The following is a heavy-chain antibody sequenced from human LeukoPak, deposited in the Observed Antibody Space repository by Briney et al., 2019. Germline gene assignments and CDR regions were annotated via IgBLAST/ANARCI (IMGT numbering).Heavy chain of an antibody. D-gene: IGHD6-13*01. CDR3: ARAIAAARYNFDY. CDR1: GGSISSYY. CDR2: IYYSGST. J-gene: IGHJ4*02. Sequence: SETLSLTCTVSGGSISSYYWSWIRQPPGKGLEWIGCIYYSGSTNYNPSLKSRVTISVDTSKNQFSLKLSSVTAADTAVYYCARAIAAARYNFDYWGQGTLVTVSS. V-gene: IGHV4-59*01.